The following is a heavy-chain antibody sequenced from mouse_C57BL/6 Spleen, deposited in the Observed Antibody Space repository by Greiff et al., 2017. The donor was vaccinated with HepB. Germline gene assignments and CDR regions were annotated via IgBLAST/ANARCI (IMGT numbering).Heavy chain of an antibody. V-gene: IGHV14-2*01. CDR2: IDPEDGET. D-gene: IGHD1-1*01. J-gene: IGHJ1*03. Sequence: EVQLQQSGAELVKPGASVKLSCTASGFNIKDYYMHWVKQRTEQGLGWIGRIDPEDGETKYAPKFQGKATITADTSSNTAYLQLSSLTSEDTAVYYCASSYYYGSSYEDDWYFDVWGTGTTVTVSS. CDR3: ASSYYYGSSYEDDWYFDV. CDR1: GFNIKDYY.